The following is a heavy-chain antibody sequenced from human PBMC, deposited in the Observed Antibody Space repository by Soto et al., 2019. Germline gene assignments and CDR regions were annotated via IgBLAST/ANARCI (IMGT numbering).Heavy chain of an antibody. CDR2: ISGSGDST. D-gene: IGHD6-13*01. Sequence: PGGSLRLSCAASGFTFSSYAMSWVRQAPGKGLRWVSGISGSGDSTYYADSVKGRFTISRDNSKNTLYLQMNSLRAEDTAVYYCARDQDVAAAPGYYYYYGMDVWGQGTTVTVSS. CDR3: ARDQDVAAAPGYYYYYGMDV. CDR1: GFTFSSYA. J-gene: IGHJ6*02. V-gene: IGHV3-23*01.